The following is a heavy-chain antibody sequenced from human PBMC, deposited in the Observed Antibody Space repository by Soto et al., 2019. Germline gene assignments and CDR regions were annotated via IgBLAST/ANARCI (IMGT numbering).Heavy chain of an antibody. CDR1: GGSINSGGYY. CDR2: IRSKAYGGTT. J-gene: IGHJ6*02. D-gene: IGHD3-3*01. V-gene: IGHV3-49*04. Sequence: LSLTCTVSGGSINSGGYYWSWVRQAPGKGLEWVGFIRSKAYGGTTEYAASVKGRFTISRDDSKSIAYLQMNSLKTEDTAVYYCTRDLPTPYYDFWSGYYGYYGMDVWGQGTTVTVSS. CDR3: TRDLPTPYYDFWSGYYGYYGMDV.